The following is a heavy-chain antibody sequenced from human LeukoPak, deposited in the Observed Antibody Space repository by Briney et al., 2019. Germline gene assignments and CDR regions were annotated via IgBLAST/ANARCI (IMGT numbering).Heavy chain of an antibody. D-gene: IGHD3-10*01. CDR2: IKQDGSEQ. J-gene: IGHJ6*04. CDR1: GFTFSSYW. V-gene: IGHV3-7*03. CDR3: ARDGRITMVRGVVYYYYYGMDV. Sequence: GGSLRLSRAASGFTFSSYWMSWIRQAPGKGLEWVADIKQDGSEQYHVDSVKGRFTISRDNAKNSLYLQMNSLRAEDTAVYYCARDGRITMVRGVVYYYYYGMDVWGKGTTVTVSS.